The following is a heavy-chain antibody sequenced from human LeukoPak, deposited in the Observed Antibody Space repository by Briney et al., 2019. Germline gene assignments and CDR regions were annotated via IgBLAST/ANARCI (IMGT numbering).Heavy chain of an antibody. CDR2: VDHTGST. Sequence: PSETLSLTCSVSDDSITMYYWTWIRQPPGRGLEWIGYVDHTGSTNFNPSLNGRVSISRDTTKNLFSLRLRSVTAADTAVYFCARGRVSSSTWYSTYYYYFYMDVWGKGTTVTVSS. J-gene: IGHJ6*03. CDR1: DDSITMYY. V-gene: IGHV4-59*01. D-gene: IGHD1-1*01. CDR3: ARGRVSSSTWYSTYYYYFYMDV.